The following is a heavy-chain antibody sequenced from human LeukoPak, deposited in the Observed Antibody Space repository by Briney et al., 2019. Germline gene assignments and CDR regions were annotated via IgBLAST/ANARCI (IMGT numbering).Heavy chain of an antibody. Sequence: PGGSLRLSCAASGFTVSSNYMSWVRQASGKGLEWVSVIYSGGSTYYADSVKGRFTISRDNSKNTLYLQMNSLRAEDTAVYYCARSLQQQPFDYWGQGTLVTVSS. CDR1: GFTVSSNY. V-gene: IGHV3-66*01. CDR2: IYSGGST. J-gene: IGHJ4*02. CDR3: ARSLQQQPFDY. D-gene: IGHD6-13*01.